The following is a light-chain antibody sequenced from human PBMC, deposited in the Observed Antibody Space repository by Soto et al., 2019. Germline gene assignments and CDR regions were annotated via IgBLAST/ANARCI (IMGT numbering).Light chain of an antibody. J-gene: IGLJ1*01. CDR2: DVS. CDR3: CSYTSSDTYV. Sequence: QSVLTQPASVSGSPGRWITISCTGTSSDVGGYDFVSWYQQHPGKAPKVMIYDVSNRPSGVSNRFSGSKSGNTASLTISGLQAEDEADYYCCSYTSSDTYVFGTGTKVTVL. V-gene: IGLV2-14*01. CDR1: SSDVGGYDF.